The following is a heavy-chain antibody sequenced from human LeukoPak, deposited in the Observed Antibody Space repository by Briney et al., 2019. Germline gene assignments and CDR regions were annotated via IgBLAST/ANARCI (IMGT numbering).Heavy chain of an antibody. J-gene: IGHJ4*02. CDR2: ISSIGSTI. Sequence: GGSLRLSCAASGFTFSDYHMSWSRQAPGKGLEWVSYISSIGSTIYYADSVKGRFTISRDNAKNSLYLQMNSLRAEDTAVYYCARDLFGIAAAPRVDYWGQGTLVTVSS. V-gene: IGHV3-11*04. CDR3: ARDLFGIAAAPRVDY. CDR1: GFTFSDYH. D-gene: IGHD6-13*01.